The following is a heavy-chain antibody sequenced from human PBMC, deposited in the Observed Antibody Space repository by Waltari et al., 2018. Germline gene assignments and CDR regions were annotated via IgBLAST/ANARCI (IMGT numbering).Heavy chain of an antibody. CDR1: GSASDFTFAKTW. Sequence: EVQLVQSGGGLVKSGGSLRLSCGATGSASDFTFAKTWMNWVRQAAGKGLGWVGNIKSKTDGGTTDYAAPVKGRFSISRDDSKNTVYLQMNSLEIEDTAKYFCTADWFYTLHIWGQGAVVTVSS. V-gene: IGHV3-15*01. J-gene: IGHJ3*02. CDR2: IKSKTDGGTT. CDR3: TADWFYTLHI. D-gene: IGHD3-16*01.